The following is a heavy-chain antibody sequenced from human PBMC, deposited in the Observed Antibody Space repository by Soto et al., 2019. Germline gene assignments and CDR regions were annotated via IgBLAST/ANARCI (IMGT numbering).Heavy chain of an antibody. V-gene: IGHV3-66*01. D-gene: IGHD5-12*01. J-gene: IGHJ3*01. CDR1: GFSVSNNY. Sequence: QLVESGGGLVQPGGSLRLSCAASGFSVSNNYMNWVRQAPGKGLEWVSHIYSGSSTYYSDSVKGRFTISRDNSKNTLFLQMNSLRVEYTAVYYCARDRGYRWGQGTMVTVSS. CDR2: IYSGSST. CDR3: ARDRGYR.